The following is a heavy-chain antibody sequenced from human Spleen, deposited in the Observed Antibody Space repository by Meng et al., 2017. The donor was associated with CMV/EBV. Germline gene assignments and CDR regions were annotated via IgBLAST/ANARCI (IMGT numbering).Heavy chain of an antibody. J-gene: IGHJ4*02. D-gene: IGHD5-12*01. Sequence: ASVKVSCKASGYTLTDHYVHWVRQAPGQGLEWMGWINPNSGATNYARDFQGRFTMTRDTSISTAYMQLTSLTSDDTAVYYCARGGVGLVATFPNWGQGTLVTVSS. CDR3: ARGGVGLVATFPN. CDR2: INPNSGAT. V-gene: IGHV1-2*02. CDR1: GYTLTDHY.